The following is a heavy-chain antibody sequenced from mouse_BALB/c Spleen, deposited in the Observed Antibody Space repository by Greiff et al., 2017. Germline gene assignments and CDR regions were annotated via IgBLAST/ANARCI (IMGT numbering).Heavy chain of an antibody. CDR2: IRLKSNNYAT. D-gene: IGHD2-3*01. V-gene: IGHV6-6*02. CDR3: TRRGGYSYYYAMDY. CDR1: GFTFSNYW. J-gene: IGHJ4*01. Sequence: EVQGVESGGGLVQPGGSMKLSCVASGFTFSNYWMNWVRQSPEKGLEWVAEIRLKSNNYATHYAESVKGRFTISRDDSKSSVYLQMNNLRAEDTGIYYCTRRGGYSYYYAMDYWGQGTSVTVSS.